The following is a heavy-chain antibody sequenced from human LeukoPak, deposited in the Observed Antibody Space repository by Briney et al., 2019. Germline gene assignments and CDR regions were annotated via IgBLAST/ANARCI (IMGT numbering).Heavy chain of an antibody. V-gene: IGHV1-69*13. J-gene: IGHJ4*02. CDR2: IIPIFGTA. CDR1: RGTFSSYA. Sequence: SVKVSCKASRGTFSSYAINWVRQAPGQGLEGMEGIIPIFGTANYAQKFQGRVTITADESTSTAYMELSSLRSEDTAVYYCASLGGGSTVTTYLNYWGQGTLVTVSS. CDR3: ASLGGGSTVTTYLNY. D-gene: IGHD4-17*01.